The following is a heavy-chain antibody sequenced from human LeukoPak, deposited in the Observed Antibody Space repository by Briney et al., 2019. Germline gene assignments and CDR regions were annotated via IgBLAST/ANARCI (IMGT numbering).Heavy chain of an antibody. J-gene: IGHJ4*02. Sequence: PGRSLRLSCAASGFTFSSYGMHWVRQAPGKGLEWVAVISYDGSNKYYADSVKGRFPISRDNSKNTLYLQMNILRAEDTAVYYYSTTRRVLELVATPLDYWGQGTLVTVAS. V-gene: IGHV3-30*03. D-gene: IGHD2-15*01. CDR1: GFTFSSYG. CDR3: STTRRVLELVATPLDY. CDR2: ISYDGSNK.